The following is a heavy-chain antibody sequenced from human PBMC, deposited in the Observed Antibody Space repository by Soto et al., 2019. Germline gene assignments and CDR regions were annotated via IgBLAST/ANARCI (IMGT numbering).Heavy chain of an antibody. CDR3: ARHYCSSTSCFPVYYYYFGMDV. D-gene: IGHD2-2*01. CDR2: IYPGDSDT. Sequence: GESLKISCKGSGFSFTSYWIGWVRQMPGKGLEWMGIIYPGDSDTRYSPSFQGQVTISADKSISTAYLQWSSLKASDTAMYYCARHYCSSTSCFPVYYYYFGMDVWGQGTTVTVSS. V-gene: IGHV5-51*01. CDR1: GFSFTSYW. J-gene: IGHJ6*02.